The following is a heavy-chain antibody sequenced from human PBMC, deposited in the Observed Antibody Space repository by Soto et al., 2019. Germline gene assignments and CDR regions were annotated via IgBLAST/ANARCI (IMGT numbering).Heavy chain of an antibody. J-gene: IGHJ5*02. D-gene: IGHD6-19*01. CDR1: GFIFSNFW. CDR3: ASADSGRNWFDP. CDR2: MNQDGSSI. V-gene: IGHV3-7*01. Sequence: PGGSLRLSCAASGFIFSNFWMSWARQAPGKGLEWVAKMNQDGSSISYVDSVRGRFTISRDNAKNSLFLQMNILRAEDTAVYYCASADSGRNWFDPWGQGTLVTVSS.